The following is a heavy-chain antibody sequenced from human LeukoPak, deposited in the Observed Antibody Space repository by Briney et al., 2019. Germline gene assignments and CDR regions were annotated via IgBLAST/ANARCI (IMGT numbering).Heavy chain of an antibody. Sequence: PGGSLRLSCAASGFTFSSYAMHWVCQAPGKGLEWVSVMYNDGSANYADSVKGRFTISRDNSKNTLYLEMNTLRAEDTAVYYCATSVITTTPVYFDYWGQGSLVTVSS. J-gene: IGHJ4*02. D-gene: IGHD3-22*01. CDR1: GFTFSSYA. V-gene: IGHV3-53*01. CDR3: ATSVITTTPVYFDY. CDR2: MYNDGSA.